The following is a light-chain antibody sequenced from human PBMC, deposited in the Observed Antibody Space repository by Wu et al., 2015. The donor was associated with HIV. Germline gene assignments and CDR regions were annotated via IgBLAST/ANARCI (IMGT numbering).Light chain of an antibody. CDR1: QDITTY. Sequence: AIQLTQSPSSLSASIGDRVTITCRASQDITTYLAWYQQTPGKAPKVLIYDASTLHSGVPSRFSGSGSGTDFTLTINGLHREDLATYYCQQLNSYPLTFGQGTRLEIK. V-gene: IGKV1-13*02. J-gene: IGKJ5*01. CDR2: DAS. CDR3: QQLNSYPLT.